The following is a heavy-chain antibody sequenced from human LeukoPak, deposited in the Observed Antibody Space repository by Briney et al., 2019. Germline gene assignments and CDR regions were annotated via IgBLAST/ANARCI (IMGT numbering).Heavy chain of an antibody. CDR3: TSSGTSGAGDFDY. V-gene: IGHV3-15*01. CDR2: IKSNIDGGTT. Sequence: GGSLRLSCAASGITFRNAWMTWVRQAPGKGLEGVGRIKSNIDGGTTDYAAPVKGRFSISRDDSKTTLYLQMNSLKTEDTAVYYCTSSGTSGAGDFDYWGQGTLVTVSS. D-gene: IGHD1-26*01. CDR1: GITFRNAW. J-gene: IGHJ4*02.